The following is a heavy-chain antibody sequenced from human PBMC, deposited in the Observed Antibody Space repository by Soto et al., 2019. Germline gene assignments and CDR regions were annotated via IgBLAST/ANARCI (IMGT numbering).Heavy chain of an antibody. Sequence: KPGGSLRLSCAASGFTFSSYAMKWVRQAPGKGLEWVSSISSSSSYIYYADSVKGRFTISRDNAKNSLYLQMNSLRAEDTAVYYCATPYCSGGSCRRAFDIWGQGTMVTVS. CDR1: GFTFSSYA. J-gene: IGHJ3*02. V-gene: IGHV3-21*01. CDR2: ISSSSSYI. D-gene: IGHD2-15*01. CDR3: ATPYCSGGSCRRAFDI.